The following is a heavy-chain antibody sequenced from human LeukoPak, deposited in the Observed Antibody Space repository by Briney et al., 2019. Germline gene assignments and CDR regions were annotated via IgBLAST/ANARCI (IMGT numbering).Heavy chain of an antibody. D-gene: IGHD3-16*01. Sequence: GGSLRLSCAASGFTFSSYWMSWVRQAPGKGLGWVANIKQDGSAKYYVDSVKGRFTISRDNAKSSLYLQMNSLRAEDTAVYYCARDQHYVFHYWGQGTLVTVSS. CDR3: ARDQHYVFHY. V-gene: IGHV3-7*05. CDR2: IKQDGSAK. J-gene: IGHJ4*02. CDR1: GFTFSSYW.